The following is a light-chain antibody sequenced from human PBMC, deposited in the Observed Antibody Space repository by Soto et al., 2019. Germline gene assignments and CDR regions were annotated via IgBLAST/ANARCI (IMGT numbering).Light chain of an antibody. CDR1: SADIGAFHY. Sequence: QSALTQPASVSGSPGQSITISCAGTSADIGAFHYVSWYQQYPGKAPKLLIYDVSNRPSGVSTRFSASKSANTASLTISGLQADDEADYYCSSYSTSSALVFGGGTKVTVL. CDR2: DVS. CDR3: SSYSTSSALV. V-gene: IGLV2-14*01. J-gene: IGLJ2*01.